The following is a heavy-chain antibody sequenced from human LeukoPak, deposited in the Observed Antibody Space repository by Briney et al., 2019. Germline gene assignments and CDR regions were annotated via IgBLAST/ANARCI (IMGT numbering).Heavy chain of an antibody. CDR3: ARDPEDIVVVVAALYYFDY. V-gene: IGHV3-30-3*01. Sequence: PGGSLRLSCAASGFTLSSYAMHWVRQAPGKGLEWVAVISYDGSNKYYADSVKGRFTISRDNSKNTLYLRMNSLRAEDTAVYYCARDPEDIVVVVAALYYFDYWGQGTLVTVSS. CDR1: GFTLSSYA. J-gene: IGHJ4*02. CDR2: ISYDGSNK. D-gene: IGHD2-15*01.